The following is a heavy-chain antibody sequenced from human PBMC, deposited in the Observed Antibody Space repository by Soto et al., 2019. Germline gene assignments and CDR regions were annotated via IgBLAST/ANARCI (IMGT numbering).Heavy chain of an antibody. J-gene: IGHJ6*03. Sequence: QTLSRTCAISGDSVSSNSAAWNWIRQSPSRGLEWLGRTYYRSRWYNDYAVSVKSRITVNPDTSKNQFSLQLTSVTPEDTAVYYCAGTTSHYWYYMDVWGKGTTVTVSS. V-gene: IGHV6-1*01. CDR2: TYYRSRWYN. CDR3: AGTTSHYWYYMDV. CDR1: GDSVSSNSAA. D-gene: IGHD1-7*01.